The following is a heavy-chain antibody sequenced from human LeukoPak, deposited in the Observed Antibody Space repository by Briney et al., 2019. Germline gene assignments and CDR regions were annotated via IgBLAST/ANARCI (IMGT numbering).Heavy chain of an antibody. CDR1: GYTFTGYY. Sequence: ASVKVSCKASGYTFTGYYMHWVRQAPGQGLEWMGWINPNSGGTNYAQKFQGRVTITRDTSISTAYMELSRLRSDDTAVYYCAREQQLVMGAFDIWGQGTMVTVSS. CDR3: AREQQLVMGAFDI. D-gene: IGHD6-13*01. V-gene: IGHV1-2*02. J-gene: IGHJ3*02. CDR2: INPNSGGT.